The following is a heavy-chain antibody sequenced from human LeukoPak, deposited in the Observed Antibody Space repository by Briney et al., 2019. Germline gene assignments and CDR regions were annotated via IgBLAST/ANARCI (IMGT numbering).Heavy chain of an antibody. CDR2: INHSGST. CDR1: GGSFSGYY. CDR3: ARLRRPPYYYGSGATPNYYYMDV. J-gene: IGHJ6*03. V-gene: IGHV4-34*01. Sequence: SETLSLTCAVYGGSFSGYYWSWIRQPPGKGLEWIGEINHSGSTNYNPSLKSRVTISVDTSKNQFSLKLSSVTAADTAMYYCARLRRPPYYYGSGATPNYYYMDVWGKGTTVTISS. D-gene: IGHD3-10*01.